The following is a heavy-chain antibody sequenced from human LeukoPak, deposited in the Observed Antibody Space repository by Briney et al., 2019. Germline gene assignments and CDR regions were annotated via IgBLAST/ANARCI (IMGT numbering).Heavy chain of an antibody. CDR2: ISGSGGST. V-gene: IGHV3-23*01. CDR1: GFTFSSYA. CDR3: AKDLDCSSGSCDRDY. D-gene: IGHD2-2*02. Sequence: GGSLRLSCAASGFTFSSYAMSWVRQAPGKGLEWVSAISGSGGSTYYADSVKGRFTISRDNSKNTLYLQMNSLRAEDTAVYYCAKDLDCSSGSCDRDYWGQGTLVTVSS. J-gene: IGHJ4*02.